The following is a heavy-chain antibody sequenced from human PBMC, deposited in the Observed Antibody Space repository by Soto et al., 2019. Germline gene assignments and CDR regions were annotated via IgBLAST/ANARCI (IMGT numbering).Heavy chain of an antibody. V-gene: IGHV3-23*01. D-gene: IGHD2-8*01. Sequence: EVQLLESGGGLVQPGGSLRLSCAASGFTFSSYDMSWVRQAPGKGLEWISAISGSGGSAYYADSVKGRFTIYRDNYKNTLHVQVNSLRSEDTAIYYCAKEDDAWTNGHFDIWGQGTVVTVSS. CDR1: GFTFSSYD. J-gene: IGHJ3*02. CDR3: AKEDDAWTNGHFDI. CDR2: ISGSGGSA.